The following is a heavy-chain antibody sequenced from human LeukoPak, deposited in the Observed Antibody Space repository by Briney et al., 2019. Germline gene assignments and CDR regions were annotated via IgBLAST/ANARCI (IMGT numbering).Heavy chain of an antibody. CDR1: GGSISSSSYY. V-gene: IGHV4-61*05. CDR3: ARGFSQGIMVVTCDAFDI. CDR2: IYYSGST. Sequence: PSETLSLTCTVSGGSISSSSYYWGWIRQPPGKGLEWIGYIYYSGSTNYNPSLKSRVTISVDTSKNQFSLKLSSVTAADTAVYYCARGFSQGIMVVTCDAFDIWGQGTMVTVSS. D-gene: IGHD4/OR15-4a*01. J-gene: IGHJ3*02.